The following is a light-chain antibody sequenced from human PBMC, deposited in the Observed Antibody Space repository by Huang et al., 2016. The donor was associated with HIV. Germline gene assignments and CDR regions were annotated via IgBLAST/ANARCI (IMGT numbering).Light chain of an antibody. V-gene: IGKV1-12*01. Sequence: IQLTQSPSPVSASEGDTVRITCRASQDISSWLAWYQQKPREAPTLLIHSTSILQSGVPSRFNGSGSGTDFFLTINSLRPDDFATYYCQQANMYPRSFGQGTRLDIK. CDR2: STS. CDR3: QQANMYPRS. CDR1: QDISSW. J-gene: IGKJ5*01.